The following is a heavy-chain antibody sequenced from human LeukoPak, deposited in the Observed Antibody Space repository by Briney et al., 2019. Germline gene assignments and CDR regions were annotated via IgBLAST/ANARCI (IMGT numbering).Heavy chain of an antibody. V-gene: IGHV3-23*01. CDR3: AKIPDVSDY. J-gene: IGHJ4*02. Sequence: QPGGSLRLSCAVSGFTFSSYAMIWVRQAPGRGLVWVSSIGASGDSIYYTDSVKGRFTISRDNSKNTLYSQMSSLRVEDTAVYYCAKIPDVSDYWGQGTLVTVSS. CDR1: GFTFSSYA. CDR2: IGASGDSI. D-gene: IGHD5/OR15-5a*01.